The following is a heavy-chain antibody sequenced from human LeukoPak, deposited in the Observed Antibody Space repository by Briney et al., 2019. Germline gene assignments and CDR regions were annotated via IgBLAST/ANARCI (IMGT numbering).Heavy chain of an antibody. CDR1: GGSFSGYY. Sequence: SETLSLTCAVYGGSFSGYYWSWIRQPPGKGLEWIGEINHSGSTNYNPSLKSRVTISVDTSKNQFSLKLSSVTAADTAVYYCARRYDFWSGYPPPLDYWGQGTLVTVSS. CDR3: ARRYDFWSGYPPPLDY. CDR2: INHSGST. V-gene: IGHV4-34*01. J-gene: IGHJ4*02. D-gene: IGHD3-3*01.